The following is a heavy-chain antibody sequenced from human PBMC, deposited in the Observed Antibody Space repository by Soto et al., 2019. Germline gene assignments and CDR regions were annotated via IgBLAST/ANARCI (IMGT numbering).Heavy chain of an antibody. CDR2: ISSTTNYI. CDR1: GFTFTRYS. Sequence: EVQLVESGGGLVKPGGSLRLSCAASGFTFTRYSMNWVRQAPGKGLAWVSSISSTTNYIYYADSMKGRFTVSRDNAKNSVYLDMKSLTAEDTAVYYCARETEDLTSNFDYWGQGTLVTVSS. J-gene: IGHJ4*02. V-gene: IGHV3-21*01. CDR3: ARETEDLTSNFDY.